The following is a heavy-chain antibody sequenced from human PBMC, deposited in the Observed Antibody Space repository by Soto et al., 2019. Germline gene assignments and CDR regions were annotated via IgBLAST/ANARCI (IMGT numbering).Heavy chain of an antibody. D-gene: IGHD5-18*01. J-gene: IGHJ6*02. CDR2: ISFDGSNK. CDR1: GFNFGSYA. V-gene: IGHV3-30-3*01. Sequence: QRLSCKASGFNFGSYAMHWVRQTPGKGLERVAVISFDGSNKFYAASVKGRITISRDNSKITLFLQMNSLRPEDTAVYYCARDMGYSSSTGYGLDVWGQGTTVTVSS. CDR3: ARDMGYSSSTGYGLDV.